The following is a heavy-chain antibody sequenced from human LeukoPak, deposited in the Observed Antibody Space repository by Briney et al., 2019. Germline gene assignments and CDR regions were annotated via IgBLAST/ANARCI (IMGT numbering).Heavy chain of an antibody. V-gene: IGHV3-7*01. CDR1: GFTFSSYW. CDR3: VGGSGY. CDR2: IKQDASEK. J-gene: IGHJ4*02. Sequence: GGSPRLSCAVSGFTFSSYWMNWVRQAPGKGLEWVANIKQDASEKFYLDSVKGRFTISRDNGKKSVYLQMNTLRVEDTAVYYCVGGSGYWGQGTLVFVSS. D-gene: IGHD3-10*01.